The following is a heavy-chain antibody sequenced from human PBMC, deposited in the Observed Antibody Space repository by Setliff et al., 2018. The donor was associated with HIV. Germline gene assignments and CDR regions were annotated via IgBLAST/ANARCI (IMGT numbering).Heavy chain of an antibody. CDR1: GYSISSHY. Sequence: ASETLSLTCNVSGYSISSHYWSWIRQPPGKGLEWIGTIYYSGNTISNPSLKSRVTISVDTSKNQFSLNLNSVTAADTAVYYCARVEAKVRGATYGMDVWGQGTTVTVSS. J-gene: IGHJ6*02. V-gene: IGHV4-59*11. CDR3: ARVEAKVRGATYGMDV. D-gene: IGHD3-10*01. CDR2: IYYSGNT.